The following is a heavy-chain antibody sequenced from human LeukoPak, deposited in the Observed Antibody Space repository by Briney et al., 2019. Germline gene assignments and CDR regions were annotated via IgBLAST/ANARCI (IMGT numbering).Heavy chain of an antibody. CDR2: ISYDGSNK. CDR1: GFTFSTYA. D-gene: IGHD3-3*01. V-gene: IGHV3-30-3*01. CDR3: ARAYYDFWCGYFPLDPFDY. Sequence: GGSLRLSCAASGFTFSTYAIHWVRQAPGKGLEWVAVISYDGSNKYYADSVKGRFTISRDNSKNTLYLQMNSLRAEDTAVYYCARAYYDFWCGYFPLDPFDYWGQGTLVTVSS. J-gene: IGHJ4*02.